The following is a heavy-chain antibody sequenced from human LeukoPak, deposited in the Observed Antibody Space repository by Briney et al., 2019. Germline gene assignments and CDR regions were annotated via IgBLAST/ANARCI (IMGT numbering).Heavy chain of an antibody. CDR3: ARARKPCSSTSCYTYGVGAFDI. CDR2: IIPISGTA. J-gene: IGHJ3*02. Sequence: GASVKVSCKASGGTFSSYAISWVRQAPGQGLEWMGGIIPISGTANYAQKFQGRVTITTDESTSTAYMELSSLRSEDTAVYYCARARKPCSSTSCYTYGVGAFDIWGQGTMVTVSS. CDR1: GGTFSSYA. D-gene: IGHD2-2*02. V-gene: IGHV1-69*05.